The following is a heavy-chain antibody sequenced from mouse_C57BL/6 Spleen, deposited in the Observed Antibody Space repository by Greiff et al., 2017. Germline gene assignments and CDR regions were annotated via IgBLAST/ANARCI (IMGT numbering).Heavy chain of an antibody. J-gene: IGHJ3*01. Sequence: EVKLMESGGGLVKPGGSLKLSCAASGFTFSSYAMSWVRQTPEKRLEWVATISDGGSYTYYPDNVKGRVTISRDNANNNQYLEMSHLKSEDTAVYYCERSDDNLPSWFAYWGQGTLLTVSA. V-gene: IGHV5-4*03. CDR2: ISDGGSYT. CDR1: GFTFSSYA. CDR3: ERSDDNLPSWFAY. D-gene: IGHD2-1*01.